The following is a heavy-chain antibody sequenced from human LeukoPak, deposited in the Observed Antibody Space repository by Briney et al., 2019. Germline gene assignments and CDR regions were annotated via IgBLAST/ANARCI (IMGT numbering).Heavy chain of an antibody. CDR2: IYHSGST. Sequence: SETLSLTCAVSGYSISSGYYWGWIRQPPGKGLEWIGSIYHSGSTYYNPSLKSRVTISVDTSKNQFSLKLSSVTAADTAVYYCARVIVVVVAGGNWFDPWGQGTLVTVSS. V-gene: IGHV4-38-2*01. CDR1: GYSISSGYY. D-gene: IGHD2-15*01. J-gene: IGHJ5*02. CDR3: ARVIVVVVAGGNWFDP.